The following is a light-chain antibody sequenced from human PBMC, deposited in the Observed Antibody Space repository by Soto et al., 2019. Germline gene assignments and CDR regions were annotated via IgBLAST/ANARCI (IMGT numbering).Light chain of an antibody. CDR3: ATWDSSLSGVV. CDR1: SSNIGNNY. J-gene: IGLJ2*01. Sequence: QSALTQSPSVSAAPGQKVTISCSGSSSNIGNNYVSWYQQLPGTAPKLLIYDNDKRPSGIPDRFSGSKSGTAATLGVTGLQTGDEADYYCATWDSSLSGVVFGGGTKVTVL. CDR2: DND. V-gene: IGLV1-51*01.